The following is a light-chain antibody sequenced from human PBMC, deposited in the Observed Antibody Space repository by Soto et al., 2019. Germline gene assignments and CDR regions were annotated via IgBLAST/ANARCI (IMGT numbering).Light chain of an antibody. CDR1: QTISTW. CDR2: DAS. CDR3: QQYNSYSPT. J-gene: IGKJ3*01. Sequence: DIQVTQSPPTLSASVGDRVTITCRASQTISTWMAWYQQKPGKAPKLLVYDASTLQSGVASRFSGSGSGTEFTLIISGLQPDDSATYYCQQYNSYSPTFGPGTKVDIK. V-gene: IGKV1-5*01.